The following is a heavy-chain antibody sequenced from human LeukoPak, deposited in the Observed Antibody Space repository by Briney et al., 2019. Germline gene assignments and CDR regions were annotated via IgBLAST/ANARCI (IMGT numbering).Heavy chain of an antibody. CDR3: ARDLAGYSSGWPPDADWFDP. CDR2: INPSGGST. D-gene: IGHD6-19*01. V-gene: IGHV1-46*01. Sequence: ASVKVSCKASGYTFTSYGISWVRQAPGQGLEWTGIINPSGGSTSYAQKFQGRVTMTSDMSTSTVYMELSSLRSEDTAVYYCARDLAGYSSGWPPDADWFDPWGQGTLVTVSS. CDR1: GYTFTSYG. J-gene: IGHJ5*02.